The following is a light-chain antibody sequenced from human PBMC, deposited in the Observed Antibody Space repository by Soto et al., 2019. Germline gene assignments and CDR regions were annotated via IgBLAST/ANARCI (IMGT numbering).Light chain of an antibody. J-gene: IGLJ1*01. Sequence: QSVLTQPPSASGSPGQSVTISCTGTSSDVGGYNFVSWYQHHPGKVPRLMIYEVNKRPSGVPDRFSGSKSGNTASLTVSGLQAEDEADYSCSSYAGSNTFVFGTGTKATVL. CDR3: SSYAGSNTFV. CDR1: SSDVGGYNF. CDR2: EVN. V-gene: IGLV2-8*01.